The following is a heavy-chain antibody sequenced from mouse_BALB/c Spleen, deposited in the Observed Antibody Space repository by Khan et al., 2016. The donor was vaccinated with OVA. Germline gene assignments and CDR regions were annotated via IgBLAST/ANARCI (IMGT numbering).Heavy chain of an antibody. CDR3: ARSVTITTVVATDFDY. Sequence: EVQLQESGPGLVKPSQSLSPTCTVTGYSITSDYAWNWIRQFPGNKLEWMGYISYSGRTSYNPSLKSRIPITRDTSKNQFFLQLNSVTTEDTATYYCARSVTITTVVATDFDYWGQGTTLTVSS. CDR1: GYSITSDYA. CDR2: ISYSGRT. V-gene: IGHV3-2*02. D-gene: IGHD1-1*01. J-gene: IGHJ2*01.